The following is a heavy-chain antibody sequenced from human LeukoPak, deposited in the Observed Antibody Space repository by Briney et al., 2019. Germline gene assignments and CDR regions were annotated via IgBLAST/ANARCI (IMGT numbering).Heavy chain of an antibody. D-gene: IGHD3-10*01. CDR2: INHSGST. Sequence: SETLSLTCAVYGGSFSGCYWSWIRQPPGKGLEWIGEINHSGSTNYNPSLKSRVTISVDTSKNQFSLKLSSVTAADTAVYYCARATSGKGSSYYYYYYMDVWGKGTTVTVSS. CDR3: ARATSGKGSSYYYYYYMDV. J-gene: IGHJ6*03. CDR1: GGSFSGCY. V-gene: IGHV4-34*01.